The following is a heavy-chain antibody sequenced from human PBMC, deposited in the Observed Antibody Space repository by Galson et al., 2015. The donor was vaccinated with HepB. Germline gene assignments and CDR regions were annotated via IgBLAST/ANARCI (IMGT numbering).Heavy chain of an antibody. CDR3: ANAKTGTTFFVSGSVFRDAFDI. Sequence: SLRLSCAASGFTFSSYAMSWVRQAPGKGLEWVSAISGSGGSTYYADSVKGRFTISRDNSKNTLYLQMNSLRAEDTAVYYCANAKTGTTFFVSGSVFRDAFDIWGQGTMVTVSS. D-gene: IGHD1-7*01. J-gene: IGHJ3*02. V-gene: IGHV3-23*01. CDR2: ISGSGGST. CDR1: GFTFSSYA.